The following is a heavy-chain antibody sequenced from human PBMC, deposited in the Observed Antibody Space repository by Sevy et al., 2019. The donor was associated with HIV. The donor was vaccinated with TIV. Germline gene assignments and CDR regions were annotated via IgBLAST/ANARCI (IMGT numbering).Heavy chain of an antibody. Sequence: GGSLRLSCAASGFTFGNYWMHWVRQAPGKGLVWISRINNDGSNTNYADSVKGRFTTSRDNPKNTLYLQMNSLRAEDTAVYYCAREMISMVPGVPDAFDIWGQGTMVTVSS. CDR3: AREMISMVPGVPDAFDI. V-gene: IGHV3-74*01. J-gene: IGHJ3*02. CDR2: INNDGSNT. CDR1: GFTFGNYW. D-gene: IGHD3-10*01.